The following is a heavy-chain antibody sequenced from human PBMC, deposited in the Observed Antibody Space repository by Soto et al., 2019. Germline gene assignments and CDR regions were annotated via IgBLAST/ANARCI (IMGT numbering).Heavy chain of an antibody. Sequence: PLQTLSLTCAISGDSVSSNSAAWNWIRHSPSRGLEWQGRTYYRSKWYNDYAVSVKSRITINPDTSKNQFSLQLNSVSPEDTAVYYCARGSSSCYCVFDYGGQGALVTVS. J-gene: IGHJ4*02. CDR3: ARGSSSCYCVFDY. CDR1: GDSVSSNSAA. D-gene: IGHD6-13*01. CDR2: TYYRSKWYN. V-gene: IGHV6-1*01.